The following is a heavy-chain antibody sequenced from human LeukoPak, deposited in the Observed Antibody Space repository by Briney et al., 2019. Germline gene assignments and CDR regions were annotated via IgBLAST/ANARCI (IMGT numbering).Heavy chain of an antibody. CDR1: GFSFSAYW. Sequence: GGSLRLSCAASGFSFSAYWMTWVRQAPGTGLEWVANINPAGSETYYVDPVKGRFGISRDNAKNSLYLQMNSLRAGDTALYYCAKGLGGLYSSGWYYYYGMDVWGQGTTVTVSS. V-gene: IGHV3-7*03. J-gene: IGHJ6*02. D-gene: IGHD6-19*01. CDR3: AKGLGGLYSSGWYYYYGMDV. CDR2: INPAGSET.